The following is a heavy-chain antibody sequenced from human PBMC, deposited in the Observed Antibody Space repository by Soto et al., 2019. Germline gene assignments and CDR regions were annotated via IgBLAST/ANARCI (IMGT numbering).Heavy chain of an antibody. CDR1: GFTFSSYG. CDR3: ARSPYSVSYLAYFDY. V-gene: IGHV3-30*03. D-gene: IGHD1-26*01. J-gene: IGHJ4*02. CDR2: ISYEGSNK. Sequence: QVQLVESGGGVVQPGRSLRLSCAASGFTFSSYGMHWVRQAPGKGLEWVAVISYEGSNKYYADSVKGRFTISRDNSKNTLSLQMNSLRAEDTAVYYCARSPYSVSYLAYFDYWGQGTLVTVSS.